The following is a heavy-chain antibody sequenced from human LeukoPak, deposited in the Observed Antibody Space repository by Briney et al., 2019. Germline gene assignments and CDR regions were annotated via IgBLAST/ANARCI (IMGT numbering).Heavy chain of an antibody. J-gene: IGHJ4*02. CDR2: IYYSGST. CDR1: GGSISSYY. CDR3: ASKLVSGVGSGYDY. V-gene: IGHV4-59*08. Sequence: PETLSLTCTVSGGSISSYYWSRIRQPPGKGLEWIGYIYYSGSTNYNPSLKSRVTISVDTSKNQFSLKLSSVTAADTAVYYCASKLVSGVGSGYDYWGQGTLVTVSS. D-gene: IGHD3-10*01.